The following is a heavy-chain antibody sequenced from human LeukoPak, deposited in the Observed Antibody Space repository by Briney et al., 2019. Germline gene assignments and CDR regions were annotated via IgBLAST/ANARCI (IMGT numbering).Heavy chain of an antibody. J-gene: IGHJ4*02. D-gene: IGHD3-22*01. Sequence: PSETLSLTCTVSGGSISSYYWSWIRQPPGKGLEWIGYIYYSGSTNYNPSLKSRVTISVDTSKNQFSLKLSSVTAADTAVYYCARHHRVDYYDSSGYFDYWGQGTLVTVSS. CDR2: IYYSGST. V-gene: IGHV4-59*01. CDR1: GGSISSYY. CDR3: ARHHRVDYYDSSGYFDY.